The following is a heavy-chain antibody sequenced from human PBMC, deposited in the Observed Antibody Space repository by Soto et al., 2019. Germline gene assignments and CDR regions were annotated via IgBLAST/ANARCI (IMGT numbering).Heavy chain of an antibody. Sequence: SVKVSCKASGGTFGSDAITWVRQAPGQGLEWVGRIIPIFGTTNYAQNLQGRVTISADKSTLTSYMELHSLTSGDTALYYCARDRTDSGYYTNCLAPSGQGTSVTGSS. J-gene: IGHJ5*02. CDR1: GGTFGSDA. V-gene: IGHV1-69*06. D-gene: IGHD3-22*01. CDR3: ARDRTDSGYYTNCLAP. CDR2: IIPIFGTT.